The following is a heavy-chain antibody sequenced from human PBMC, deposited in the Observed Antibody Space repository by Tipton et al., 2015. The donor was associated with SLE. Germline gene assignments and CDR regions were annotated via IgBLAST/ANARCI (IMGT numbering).Heavy chain of an antibody. D-gene: IGHD1-14*01. J-gene: IGHJ2*01. V-gene: IGHV3-30*14. CDR3: AKSRTETSYFDL. Sequence: SLRLSCAASGFTFSSYAMHWVRQAPGKGLEWVAVISYDGSNKYYTDSVKGRFTISRDNSKNTLYLQMNRLRVDDTAIYYCAKSRTETSYFDLWGRGTLVTVSS. CDR2: ISYDGSNK. CDR1: GFTFSSYA.